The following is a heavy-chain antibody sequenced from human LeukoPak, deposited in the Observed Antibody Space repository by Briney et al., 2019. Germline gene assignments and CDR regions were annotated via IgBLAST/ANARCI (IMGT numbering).Heavy chain of an antibody. Sequence: ASVKVSCKASGGTFSSYAISWVRQAPGQGLEWMGGIIPIFGTANYAQKFQGRVTITADESTSTAYMELSSLRSEDTAVYHCARDREPTIKKYCSGGSCYLNWFDPWGQGTLVTVSS. V-gene: IGHV1-69*13. CDR1: GGTFSSYA. CDR3: ARDREPTIKKYCSGGSCYLNWFDP. CDR2: IIPIFGTA. D-gene: IGHD2-15*01. J-gene: IGHJ5*02.